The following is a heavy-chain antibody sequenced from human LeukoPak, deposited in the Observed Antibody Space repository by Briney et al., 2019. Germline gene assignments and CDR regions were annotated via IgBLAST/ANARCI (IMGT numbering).Heavy chain of an antibody. CDR3: ARRGGHGSSFDY. V-gene: IGHV4-59*08. D-gene: IGHD2-15*01. Sequence: SETLSLTCTVSGGSISSYYWSWIRQPPGKGLEWIGYIYYTGSTNYNPSLKSRVTISVDTSKNQFSLKLSSVTAADTAVYYCARRGGHGSSFDYWGQGTLVTVSS. J-gene: IGHJ4*02. CDR2: IYYTGST. CDR1: GGSISSYY.